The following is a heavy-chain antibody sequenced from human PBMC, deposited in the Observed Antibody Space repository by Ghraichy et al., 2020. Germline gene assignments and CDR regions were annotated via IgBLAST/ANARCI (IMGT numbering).Heavy chain of an antibody. Sequence: GGSLRLSCVASGFTFTSYWMHWVRQAPGKGLVWVSRINGDGSSTSYADSVKGRFTISRDNAKNTVYLQVSNLRDEDTAFYYCARGTTGYGDFWGQGTLVIVSS. CDR1: GFTFTSYW. J-gene: IGHJ4*02. V-gene: IGHV3-74*01. CDR3: ARGTTGYGDF. CDR2: INGDGSST. D-gene: IGHD3-9*01.